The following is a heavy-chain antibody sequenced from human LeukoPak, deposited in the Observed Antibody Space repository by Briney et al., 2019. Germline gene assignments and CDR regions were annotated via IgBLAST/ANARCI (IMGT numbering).Heavy chain of an antibody. CDR1: GFDFSTYA. Sequence: GSLRLSCAASGFDFSTYAINWVRQAPGKGLEWVSSISTMSNYIFYGDSVKGRFTISRYNAKNSVYLQMNSLRPEDTAVYYCSRDRLGGLDLWGQGTLVTVSS. V-gene: IGHV3-21*01. CDR3: SRDRLGGLDL. J-gene: IGHJ5*02. CDR2: ISTMSNYI. D-gene: IGHD5-12*01.